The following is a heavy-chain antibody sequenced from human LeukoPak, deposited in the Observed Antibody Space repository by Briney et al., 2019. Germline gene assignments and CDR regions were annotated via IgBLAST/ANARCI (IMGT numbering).Heavy chain of an antibody. CDR1: GFTFSSYS. J-gene: IGHJ6*03. Sequence: GGSLRLSCAASGFTFSSYSMNWVRQAPGKGLEWVSSISSSSSYIYYADSVKGRFTISRDNAKNSLYLQMNSLRAEDTAVYYCARDQNDGYYYYYYMDVWGKGTTVTVSS. V-gene: IGHV3-21*01. D-gene: IGHD1-1*01. CDR2: ISSSSSYI. CDR3: ARDQNDGYYYYYYMDV.